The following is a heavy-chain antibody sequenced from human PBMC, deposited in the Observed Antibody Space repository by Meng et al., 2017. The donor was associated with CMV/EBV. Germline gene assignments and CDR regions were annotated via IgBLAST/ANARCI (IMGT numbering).Heavy chain of an antibody. D-gene: IGHD1-1*01. CDR2: ISGDGSTI. Sequence: GGSLRLSCAASGFTFSSYSMNWVRQAPGKGLEWVSYISGDGSTIYYADSVKGRFTFSRDTAKNSAYLQMNSLRVEDTAIYYCARKTIGTIWFDPWGQGTLVTVSS. CDR3: ARKTIGTIWFDP. CDR1: GFTFSSYS. V-gene: IGHV3-48*04. J-gene: IGHJ5*02.